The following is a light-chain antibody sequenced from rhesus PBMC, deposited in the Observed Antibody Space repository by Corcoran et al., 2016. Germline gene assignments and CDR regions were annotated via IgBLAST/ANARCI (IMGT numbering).Light chain of an antibody. J-gene: IGKJ3*01. Sequence: DIQMTQSPSSLSASVGDTVTITCRASQSISSWLAWYQQTPGKAPKLLIYKASSLQSGVPSRFRGSGSGTDFTLTISSLQPEDFATYYCLQYSSSPFTFGPGTKLDIK. CDR2: KAS. V-gene: IGKV1-22*01. CDR3: LQYSSSPFT. CDR1: QSISSW.